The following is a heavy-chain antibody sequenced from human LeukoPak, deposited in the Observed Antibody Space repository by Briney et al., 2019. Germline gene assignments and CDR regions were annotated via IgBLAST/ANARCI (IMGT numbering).Heavy chain of an antibody. V-gene: IGHV4-34*01. CDR3: ARKLAARHAAIDP. CDR2: INHSGST. Sequence: SETLSLTCAVYGGSFSGYYWSWIRQPPGKGLEWIGEINHSGSTNYNPSLKSRVTISVDTSKNQFSLKLSSVTAADTAVYYCARKLAARHAAIDPWGQGTLVTVSS. J-gene: IGHJ5*02. D-gene: IGHD6-6*01. CDR1: GGSFSGYY.